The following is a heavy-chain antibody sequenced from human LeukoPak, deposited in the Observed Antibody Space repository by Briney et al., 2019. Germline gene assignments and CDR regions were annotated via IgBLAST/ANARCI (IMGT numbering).Heavy chain of an antibody. D-gene: IGHD4-17*01. J-gene: IGHJ4*02. CDR1: GYTFTGYY. V-gene: IGHV1-2*06. CDR3: ATVYAYDYGDYGGI. Sequence: ASVKVSCKASGYTFTGYYMHWVRQAPGQGLEWMGRINPNSGGTNYAQKFQGRVTMTEDTSTDTAYMELSSLRSEDTAVYYCATVYAYDYGDYGGIWGQGTLVTVSS. CDR2: INPNSGGT.